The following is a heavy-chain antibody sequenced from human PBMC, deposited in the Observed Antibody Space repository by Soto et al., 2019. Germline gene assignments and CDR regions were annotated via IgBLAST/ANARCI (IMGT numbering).Heavy chain of an antibody. CDR3: ARMAGPWYFDL. V-gene: IGHV4-34*01. CDR2: INHSGSS. CDR1: GGSFSGFY. Sequence: ETLSRTCSVHGGSFSGFYWTWIRQPPGKGLEWIGEINHSGSSNYNPPLKSRVTMSLDTSRNQFPLSLNSVTAADTAVYYCARMAGPWYFDLWGRGTLVTVS. J-gene: IGHJ2*01.